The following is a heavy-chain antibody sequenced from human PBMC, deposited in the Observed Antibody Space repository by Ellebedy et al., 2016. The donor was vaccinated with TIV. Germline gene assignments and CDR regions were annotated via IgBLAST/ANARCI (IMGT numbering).Heavy chain of an antibody. CDR1: GDTVSSNTAA. CDR2: TYYRSKWYN. D-gene: IGHD2-15*01. Sequence: SQTLSLTCAISGDTVSSNTAAWNWIRQSPSRGLEWLGRTYYRSKWYNDYAVSVKSRITINPDTYKKQFPLQLNAMTPEDKARYYSARAPMGGWYFDLWGRGTLVTVSS. J-gene: IGHJ2*01. CDR3: ARAPMGGWYFDL. V-gene: IGHV6-1*01.